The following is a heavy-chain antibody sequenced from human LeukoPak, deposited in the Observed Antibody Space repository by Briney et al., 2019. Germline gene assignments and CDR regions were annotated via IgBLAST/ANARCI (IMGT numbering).Heavy chain of an antibody. J-gene: IGHJ5*02. D-gene: IGHD2-2*01. Sequence: SETLSLTCTVSGGSISSYYWSWIRQPAGKGLEWIGRIYTSGSTNYNPSLKSRVTMSVDTSKNQFSLKLSSVTAADTAVYYCATTGRGYCSSTSCLAQNWFDPWGQGTLVTVSS. CDR2: IYTSGST. CDR3: ATTGRGYCSSTSCLAQNWFDP. CDR1: GGSISSYY. V-gene: IGHV4-4*07.